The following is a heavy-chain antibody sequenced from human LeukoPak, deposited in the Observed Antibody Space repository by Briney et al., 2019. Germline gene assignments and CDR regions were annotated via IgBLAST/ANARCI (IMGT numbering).Heavy chain of an antibody. CDR1: SLTLSSYW. V-gene: IGHV3-74*01. J-gene: IGHJ4*02. CDR2: INGDGSIT. Sequence: PGGSLRLSCAGSSLTLSSYWMQWVRQAPGKGLVWVSRINGDGSITNYADSVKGRFTISRDNAKNTLFLQMDSLRDEDTAVYYCVRDLQDWGQGTLVTVSS. CDR3: VRDLQD.